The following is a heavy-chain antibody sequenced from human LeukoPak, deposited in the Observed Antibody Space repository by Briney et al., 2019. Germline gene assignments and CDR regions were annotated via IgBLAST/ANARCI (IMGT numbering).Heavy chain of an antibody. Sequence: PGGSLRLSCAASGFTFSSYGMHWVRQAPGKGLEWVAVIWYDGSNKYYADSVKGRFTISRDNSKNTLYLQMNSLRAEDTAVYYCARDAKGIAVAGTAGYWGQGTLVTVSS. CDR2: IWYDGSNK. CDR3: ARDAKGIAVAGTAGY. V-gene: IGHV3-33*01. CDR1: GFTFSSYG. J-gene: IGHJ4*02. D-gene: IGHD6-19*01.